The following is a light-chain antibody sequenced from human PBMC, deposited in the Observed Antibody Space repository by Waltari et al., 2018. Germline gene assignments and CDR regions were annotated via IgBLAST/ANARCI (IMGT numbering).Light chain of an antibody. J-gene: IGLJ3*02. CDR3: VLYVGGGSWV. Sequence: QTVVTQEPSFSVSPGWTVTLTCGLRSGSVSYNYYPIWFQQTPGQAPRTLIYSTNTRSSGVSDRFSGSILGNKAALTITGAQANDESDYYCVLYVGGGSWVFGGGTKLTVL. CDR2: STN. V-gene: IGLV8-61*01. CDR1: SGSVSYNYY.